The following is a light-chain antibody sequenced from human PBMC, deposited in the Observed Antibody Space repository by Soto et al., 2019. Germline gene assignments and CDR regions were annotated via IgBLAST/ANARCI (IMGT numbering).Light chain of an antibody. CDR3: CSYAGSSTYV. J-gene: IGLJ1*01. Sequence: HSALTQPASVSGSPGQSITISCTGTSSDVGSYNLVSWYQQHPGKAPKLMIYEVSKRPSGVSNRFSASKSGNTASLTISGLQAEDEADYYCCSYAGSSTYVFGTGTKLTVL. CDR2: EVS. V-gene: IGLV2-23*02. CDR1: SSDVGSYNL.